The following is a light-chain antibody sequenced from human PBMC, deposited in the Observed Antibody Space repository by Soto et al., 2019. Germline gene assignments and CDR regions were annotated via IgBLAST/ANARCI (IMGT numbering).Light chain of an antibody. CDR2: GAS. J-gene: IGKJ4*01. CDR1: QSVSSSF. V-gene: IGKV3-20*01. Sequence: EIVLTQSPGTLSLSPGERATLSCRASQSVSSSFLAWYQQKPVQAPRLLIYGASSRATGIPDRFSGSGSGTDFTLTISRLEPEEFAVYYCQQYDNSPLTFGGGTKVEIK. CDR3: QQYDNSPLT.